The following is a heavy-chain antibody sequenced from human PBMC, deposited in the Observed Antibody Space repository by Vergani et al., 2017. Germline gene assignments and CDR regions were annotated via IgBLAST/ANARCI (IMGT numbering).Heavy chain of an antibody. Sequence: EVQLVESGGGLVQPGGSLRLSCAASGFTVSSNYMSWVRQAPGKGLEWVSVISGSGGSTYYADSVKGRFTISRDNSKNTLYLQMNSLRAEDTAVYYCAKVGLDYGDSGADIWGQGTMVTVSS. V-gene: IGHV3-23*04. D-gene: IGHD4-17*01. CDR1: GFTVSSNY. J-gene: IGHJ3*02. CDR3: AKVGLDYGDSGADI. CDR2: ISGSGGST.